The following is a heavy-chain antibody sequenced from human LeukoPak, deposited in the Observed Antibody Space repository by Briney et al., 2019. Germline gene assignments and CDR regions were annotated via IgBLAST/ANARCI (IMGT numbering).Heavy chain of an antibody. V-gene: IGHV3-48*03. Sequence: GGSLRLSCAASGFTFSSYEMNWVRQAPGKGLEWVSYISSSGSTIYYADSVKGRFTISRDNAKNSLYLQMNSLRAEDTAVYYCARDRFGERWLQIRAVRGMDVWGQGTTVTVS. CDR3: ARDRFGERWLQIRAVRGMDV. D-gene: IGHD5-24*01. CDR1: GFTFSSYE. CDR2: ISSSGSTI. J-gene: IGHJ6*02.